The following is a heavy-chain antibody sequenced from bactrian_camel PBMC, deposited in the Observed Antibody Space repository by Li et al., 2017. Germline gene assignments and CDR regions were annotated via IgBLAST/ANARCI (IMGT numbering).Heavy chain of an antibody. CDR3: ATAQGYIDPWFPRANYNY. CDR1: GFNTSSYS. CDR2: IVSDGSI. D-gene: IGHD5*01. Sequence: HVQLVESGRDSVQAGGSLRLSCAASGFNTSSYSMAWSRQAPGKEREGVAAIVSDGSISYADSVKGRFTISKDNAKNTLYLQMNSLKPEDTAMYYCATAQGYIDPWFPRANYNYWGQGTQVTVS. V-gene: IGHV3S55*01. J-gene: IGHJ4*01.